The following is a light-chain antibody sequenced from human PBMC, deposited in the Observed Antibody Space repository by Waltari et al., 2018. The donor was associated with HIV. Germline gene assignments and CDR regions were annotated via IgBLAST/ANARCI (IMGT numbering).Light chain of an antibody. Sequence: SYELTPPPSISVSPGQTARITCSGESLADHYVYWYQQKPGQAPLLVMYKDTERPSGIPERFFGSTSGTTVTLTIDGVQAEDEADYYCQSADNSDTYYVFGSGTKVTVL. CDR3: QSADNSDTYYV. J-gene: IGLJ1*01. V-gene: IGLV3-25*03. CDR1: SLADHY. CDR2: KDT.